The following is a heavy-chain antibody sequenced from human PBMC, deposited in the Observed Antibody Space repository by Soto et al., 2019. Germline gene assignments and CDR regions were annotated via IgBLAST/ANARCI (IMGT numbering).Heavy chain of an antibody. J-gene: IGHJ4*02. D-gene: IGHD3-22*01. CDR1: GGSISSSSYY. Sequence: SETLSLTCTVSGGSISSSSYYWGWIRQPPGKGLEWIGSIYYSGSTYYNPSLKSRVTISVDTSKNQFSLKLSSVTAADTAVYYCARHGDYYDSSGSLGGTFDYWGQGTLVTVSS. V-gene: IGHV4-39*01. CDR3: ARHGDYYDSSGSLGGTFDY. CDR2: IYYSGST.